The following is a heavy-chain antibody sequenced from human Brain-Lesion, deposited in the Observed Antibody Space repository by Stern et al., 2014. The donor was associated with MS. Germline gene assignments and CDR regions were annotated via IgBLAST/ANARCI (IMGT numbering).Heavy chain of an antibody. D-gene: IGHD2-2*01. V-gene: IGHV4-61*02. CDR3: ARGRVVPGFQYYATDV. CDR1: GGSISSGGYY. CDR2: IFNRGST. J-gene: IGHJ6*02. Sequence: VQLVESGPGLVKPSQTLSLSCTVSGGSISSGGYYWSWIRQPAGKGLEWIGRIFNRGSTSYNPSLTSRVTISIYTSQHHVSLSLNPMTAADTAVYYCARGRVVPGFQYYATDVWGQGTTVIVSS.